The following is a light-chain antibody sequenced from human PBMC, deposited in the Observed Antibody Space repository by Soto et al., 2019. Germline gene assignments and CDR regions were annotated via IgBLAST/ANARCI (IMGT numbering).Light chain of an antibody. V-gene: IGLV2-23*01. CDR2: EGT. Sequence: QSVLSQPASVSGSPGQSITISCTGTSSDVGNYNLVSWYQQHPGKAPKLMIYEGTKRPSGVSNRFSGSKAGNTASLTISGLQAEDGADYYCCSYAGTSTYVFGTGTKVTVL. CDR3: CSYAGTSTYV. J-gene: IGLJ1*01. CDR1: SSDVGNYNL.